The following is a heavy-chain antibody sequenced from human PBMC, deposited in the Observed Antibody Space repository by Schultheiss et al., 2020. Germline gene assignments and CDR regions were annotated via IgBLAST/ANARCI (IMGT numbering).Heavy chain of an antibody. CDR2: IYYSGST. D-gene: IGHD5-24*01. J-gene: IGHJ4*02. CDR3: ARIPNGYNYFFFDY. Sequence: SETLSLTCAVSGGSISSSNWWSWVRQPPGKGLEWIGYIYYSGSTYYNPSLKSRVTISVDTSKNQFSLKLSSVTAADTAVYYCARIPNGYNYFFFDYWGQGTLVTVSS. CDR1: GGSISSSNW. V-gene: IGHV4-4*02.